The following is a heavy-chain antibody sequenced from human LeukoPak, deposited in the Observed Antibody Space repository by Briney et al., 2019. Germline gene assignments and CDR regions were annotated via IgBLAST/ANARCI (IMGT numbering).Heavy chain of an antibody. CDR3: ARAGYCSGGSCYALDY. V-gene: IGHV1-2*02. CDR1: GYTFTSHY. J-gene: IGHJ4*02. CDR2: IDPNSGGT. Sequence: ASVKVSCKASGYTFTSHYMHWVRQAPGQGLEWMGWIDPNSGGTNYAQKFQGRVTLTRDTSISTAYMELSRLRSDDTAVYYCARAGYCSGGSCYALDYWGQGTLVSVSS. D-gene: IGHD2-15*01.